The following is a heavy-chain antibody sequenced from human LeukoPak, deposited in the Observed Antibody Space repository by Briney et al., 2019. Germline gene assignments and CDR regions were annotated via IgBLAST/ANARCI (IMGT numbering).Heavy chain of an antibody. CDR3: TTDRWQYQLLDPYYYYYYMDV. Sequence: GGSLRLSCAASGFTFSNAWMSWVRQAPGKGLEWVGRIKSKTDGGTTDYAAPVKGRFTISRDVSKNTLYLQMNSLKTEDTAVYYCTTDRWQYQLLDPYYYYYYMDVWGKGTTVTVSS. V-gene: IGHV3-15*01. CDR2: IKSKTDGGTT. CDR1: GFTFSNAW. J-gene: IGHJ6*03. D-gene: IGHD2-2*02.